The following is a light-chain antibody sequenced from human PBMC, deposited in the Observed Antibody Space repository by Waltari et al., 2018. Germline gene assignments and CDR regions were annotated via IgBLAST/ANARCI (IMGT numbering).Light chain of an antibody. CDR1: QSLVDGGGNKF. CDR2: QIS. V-gene: IGKV2-28*01. CDR3: MQALHPPYT. Sequence: DIVMTQSPLSLPVTPGEPASISCRSSQSLVDGGGNKFLDWYLQKPGQSPQLLIYQISNRASGVPDRISGSRSDTDFTLKITRVEAEDVGVYYCMQALHPPYTFGQGTKLEIK. J-gene: IGKJ2*01.